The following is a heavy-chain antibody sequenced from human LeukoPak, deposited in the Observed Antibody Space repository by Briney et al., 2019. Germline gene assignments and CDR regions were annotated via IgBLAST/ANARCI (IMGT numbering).Heavy chain of an antibody. CDR2: IYYSGST. Sequence: SEALSLTCTVSGGSISSSSYYWGWIRQPPGKGLEWIGSIYYSGSTYYNPSLKSRVTISVDTSKNQFSLKLSSVTAADTAVYYCARGRYSYGSPDDAFDIWGQGTMVTVSS. D-gene: IGHD5-18*01. V-gene: IGHV4-39*01. J-gene: IGHJ3*02. CDR3: ARGRYSYGSPDDAFDI. CDR1: GGSISSSSYY.